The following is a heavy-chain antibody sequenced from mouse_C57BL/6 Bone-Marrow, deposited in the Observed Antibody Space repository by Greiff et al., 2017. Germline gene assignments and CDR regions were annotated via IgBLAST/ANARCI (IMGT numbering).Heavy chain of an antibody. CDR2: ISSGGSYT. V-gene: IGHV5-6*01. CDR3: ARQGYYYGSDWYFDV. CDR1: GFTFSSYG. J-gene: IGHJ1*03. Sequence: EVKLQESGGDLVKPGGSLKLSCAASGFTFSSYGMSWVRQTPDKRLEWVATISSGGSYTYYPDSVKGRFTISRDNAKNTLYLQRSSLKSEDTAMYYCARQGYYYGSDWYFDVWGTGTTVTVSS. D-gene: IGHD1-1*01.